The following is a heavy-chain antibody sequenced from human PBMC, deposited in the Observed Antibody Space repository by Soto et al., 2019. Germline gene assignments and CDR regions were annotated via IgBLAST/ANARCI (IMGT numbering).Heavy chain of an antibody. D-gene: IGHD1-26*01. J-gene: IGHJ4*02. Sequence: ESLKISCKGSGYSFTSYWIGWVRQIPGKGLEWMGIIYTGDSDTRYSPSFQGQVTISADKSISTAYLQWSSLKASDTTLYYCARHTWSSGSPAAFDYWGQGTLVTVS. V-gene: IGHV5-51*01. CDR1: GYSFTSYW. CDR2: IYTGDSDT. CDR3: ARHTWSSGSPAAFDY.